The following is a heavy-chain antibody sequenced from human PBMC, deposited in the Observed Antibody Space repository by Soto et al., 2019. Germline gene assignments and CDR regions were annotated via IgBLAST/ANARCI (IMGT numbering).Heavy chain of an antibody. CDR3: VRSLGRADGMDV. D-gene: IGHD7-27*01. CDR2: MYSFGEI. V-gene: IGHV3-53*01. J-gene: IGHJ6*01. Sequence: EVQVVERGGGLIQPGGSLRLSCAVRGFTVRSIYTSWVRQAPGQGLELVALMYSFGEIFYGDSVKGRFRFSSDDSKNSLVLEMNRLRVEETAVYYWVRSLGRADGMDVWGQGTPVTVSS. CDR1: GFTVRSIY.